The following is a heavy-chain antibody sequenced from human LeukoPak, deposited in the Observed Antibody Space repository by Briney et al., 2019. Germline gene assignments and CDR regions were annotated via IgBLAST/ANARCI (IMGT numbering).Heavy chain of an antibody. CDR2: IYHSGGT. Sequence: SETLSLTCAVSGGSISSTNWWSWVRQPPGKGLEWIGEIYHSGGTNYNPSLKSRVTISVDKSKNQFSLKLSSVTAADTAVYYCARVDYGNYGYYYYYMDVWGKGTTVTVSS. CDR3: ARVDYGNYGYYYYYMDV. J-gene: IGHJ6*03. D-gene: IGHD4-11*01. V-gene: IGHV4-4*02. CDR1: GGSISSTNW.